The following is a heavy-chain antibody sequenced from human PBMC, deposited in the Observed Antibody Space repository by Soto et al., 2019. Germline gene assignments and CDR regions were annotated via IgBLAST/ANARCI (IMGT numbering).Heavy chain of an antibody. CDR1: GGSISSYY. D-gene: IGHD2-21*02. CDR3: AREDDYSFDY. V-gene: IGHV4-59*01. Sequence: PSATLSLTCTVSGGSISSYYWSWIRQPPGKGLEWIGYIYYSGSTNYNPSLKSRVTISVDTSKNQFSLKLSSVTAADTAVYYCAREDDYSFDYWGQGTLVTVSS. J-gene: IGHJ4*02. CDR2: IYYSGST.